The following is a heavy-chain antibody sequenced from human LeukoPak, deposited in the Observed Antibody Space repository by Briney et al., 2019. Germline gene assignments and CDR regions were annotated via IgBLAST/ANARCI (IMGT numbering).Heavy chain of an antibody. V-gene: IGHV3-30*18. CDR3: AKGGGSTGSYFGY. CDR2: ISYDGSTI. Sequence: GRSLRVSCAASGFTFSSYGIHWVRQAPGKGLEWVAVISYDGSTIYYADSVKGRFTISRDNSKDTLYLQMNSLRADDTAVYYCAKGGGSTGSYFGYWGPGTLVTVSS. J-gene: IGHJ4*02. CDR1: GFTFSSYG. D-gene: IGHD1-26*01.